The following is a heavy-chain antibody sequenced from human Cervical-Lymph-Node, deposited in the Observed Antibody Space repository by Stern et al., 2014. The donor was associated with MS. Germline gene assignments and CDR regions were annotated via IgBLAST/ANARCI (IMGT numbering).Heavy chain of an antibody. D-gene: IGHD5-18*01. CDR3: ARGSGYSYGPGYFQH. Sequence: VQLVESGGGVVQPGRSLRLSCAASGFTFSSYGMHWVRQAPGKGLEWVAVIWYDGSNKYYADSVKGRFTISRDNSKNTLYLQMNSLRAEDTAVYYCARGSGYSYGPGYFQHWGQGTLVTVSS. CDR2: IWYDGSNK. V-gene: IGHV3-33*01. J-gene: IGHJ1*01. CDR1: GFTFSSYG.